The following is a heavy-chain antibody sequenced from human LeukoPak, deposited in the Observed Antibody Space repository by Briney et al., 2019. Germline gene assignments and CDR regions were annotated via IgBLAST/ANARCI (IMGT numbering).Heavy chain of an antibody. V-gene: IGHV4-59*01. CDR1: GGSISSYY. J-gene: IGHJ4*02. CDR2: IYYSGST. D-gene: IGHD6-13*01. CDR3: ARDGSSWRKRGRYFDY. Sequence: PSETLSLTCTVSGGSISSYYWSWIRQPPGKGLEWIGYIYYSGSTNYNPSLKSRVTISVDTSKNQFSLKLSSVTAADTAVYYCARDGSSWRKRGRYFDYWGQGTLVTVSS.